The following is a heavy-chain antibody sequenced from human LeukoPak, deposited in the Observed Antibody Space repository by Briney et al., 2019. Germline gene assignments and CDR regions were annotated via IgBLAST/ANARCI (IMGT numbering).Heavy chain of an antibody. CDR3: ATGLSGGWYYFDY. Sequence: GGSLRLSCAASRFNFSTYAMSWVRQAPGKGLEWVSIISGSGGRIHYADSVKGRFTISRDNSKNTLFLQINSLRAEDTAVYYCATGLSGGWYYFDYWGQGTLVTVSS. CDR1: RFNFSTYA. V-gene: IGHV3-23*01. D-gene: IGHD6-19*01. J-gene: IGHJ4*02. CDR2: ISGSGGRI.